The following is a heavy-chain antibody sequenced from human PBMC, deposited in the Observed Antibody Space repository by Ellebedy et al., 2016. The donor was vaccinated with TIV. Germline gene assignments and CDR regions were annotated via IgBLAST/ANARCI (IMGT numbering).Heavy chain of an antibody. CDR2: IYHSGST. CDR3: ARNSWGAYAFDI. CDR1: RGSISSSSYR. Sequence: MPSETLSLTFTVPRGSISSSSYRWSWIGQPPGKGLEWIGYIYHSGSTYYNPSLKSRVTISVDRSKNQFSMKLSSVTAPDTAVYYCARNSWGAYAFDIWGQGTMVTVSS. V-gene: IGHV4-30-2*01. J-gene: IGHJ3*02. D-gene: IGHD3-16*01.